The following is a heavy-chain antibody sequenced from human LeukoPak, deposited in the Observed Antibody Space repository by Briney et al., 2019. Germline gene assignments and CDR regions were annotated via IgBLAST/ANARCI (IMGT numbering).Heavy chain of an antibody. J-gene: IGHJ4*02. CDR2: IESKTDGGTT. V-gene: IGHV3-15*04. D-gene: IGHD3-10*01. Sequence: PGGSLRLSCAASGFTFDDYAMHWVRQGPGKGLEWVGRIESKTDGGTTDYAAPVKGRFTISRDDSTNTLYLQMNSLKSEDTAVYYCTTYGSGRKFDYWGQGILVTVSS. CDR1: GFTFDDYA. CDR3: TTYGSGRKFDY.